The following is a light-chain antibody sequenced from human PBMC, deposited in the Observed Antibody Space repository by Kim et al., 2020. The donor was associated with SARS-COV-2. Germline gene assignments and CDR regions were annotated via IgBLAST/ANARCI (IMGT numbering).Light chain of an antibody. Sequence: DIVITQSPLSLPVTPGEPASISCRSSQSLLHSNGYNYLDWYLQKPGQSPQLVIYLGSSRASGVPDRFTGSGSGTDFTLKISRVEAEDVGVYYCMQALQTSYTFGQGTKLEI. CDR1: QSLLHSNGYNY. J-gene: IGKJ2*01. CDR3: MQALQTSYT. CDR2: LGS. V-gene: IGKV2-28*01.